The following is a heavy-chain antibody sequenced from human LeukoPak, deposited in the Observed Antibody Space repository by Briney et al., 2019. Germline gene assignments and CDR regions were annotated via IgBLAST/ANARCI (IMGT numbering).Heavy chain of an antibody. V-gene: IGHV1-69*01. CDR1: GGTFSSYA. J-gene: IGHJ5*02. CDR2: IIPIFGTA. Sequence: SVKVSCKASGGTFSSYAISWVRQAPGQGLEWMGGIIPIFGTANYAQKFQGRVTITADESTSTAYMELSSVTAADTAVYYCARGLWFDPWGQGTLVTVSS. CDR3: ARGLWFDP.